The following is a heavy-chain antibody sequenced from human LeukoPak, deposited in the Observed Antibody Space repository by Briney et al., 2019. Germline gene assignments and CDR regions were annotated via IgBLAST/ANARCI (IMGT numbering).Heavy chain of an antibody. J-gene: IGHJ4*02. Sequence: GASVKVSCKASGYTFTGYYMHWVRQAPGQGLEWMGWINPNSGGTNYAQKFQGRVTMTRDTSISTAYMELRSLRSDDTAVYYCARVDSRSNACDYWGQGTLVTVSS. CDR2: INPNSGGT. CDR1: GYTFTGYY. V-gene: IGHV1-2*02. CDR3: ARVDSRSNACDY. D-gene: IGHD6-13*01.